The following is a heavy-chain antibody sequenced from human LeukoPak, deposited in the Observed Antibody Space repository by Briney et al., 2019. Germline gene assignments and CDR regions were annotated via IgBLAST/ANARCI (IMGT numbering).Heavy chain of an antibody. V-gene: IGHV4-61*02. CDR3: ARETRPTNFDY. J-gene: IGHJ4*02. Sequence: SQTLSLTCTVSGGSISSGSYYWSWIRQPAGKGLEWIGRIYTSGSTNYNPSLKSRVTISVDTSKNQFSLKPSSVTAADTAVYYCARETRPTNFDYWGQGTLVTVSS. CDR2: IYTSGST. CDR1: GGSISSGSYY.